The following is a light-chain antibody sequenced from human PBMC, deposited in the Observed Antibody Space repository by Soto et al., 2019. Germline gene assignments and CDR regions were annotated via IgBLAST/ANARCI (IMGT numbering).Light chain of an antibody. CDR1: RSDVGGYNY. CDR3: SSYTSSSTLVV. CDR2: DVS. Sequence: QSALTQPASVSGSPGQSITIPCTGTRSDVGGYNYVSWYQQHPGKAPKLMIYDVSNRPSGVSNRFSGSKSGNTASLTISGLQAEDEADYYCSSYTSSSTLVVFGGGTKVTVL. J-gene: IGLJ2*01. V-gene: IGLV2-14*01.